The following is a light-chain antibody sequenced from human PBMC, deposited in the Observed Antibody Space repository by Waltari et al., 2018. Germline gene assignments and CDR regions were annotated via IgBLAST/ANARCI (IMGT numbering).Light chain of an antibody. CDR1: QSVSSSY. CDR3: QQYGSSQVT. J-gene: IGKJ1*01. CDR2: GAS. Sequence: EIVLTQSPGTLSLSPGERATLSCRASQSVSSSYLAWYQQKPGQAPRLLIYGASSTATGIPDRFSGSGSETDFTLTISRLEPEDFAVYYGQQYGSSQVTFGQGTKVEIK. V-gene: IGKV3-20*01.